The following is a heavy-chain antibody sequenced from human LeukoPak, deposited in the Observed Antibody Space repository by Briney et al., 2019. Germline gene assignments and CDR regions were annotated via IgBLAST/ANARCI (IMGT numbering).Heavy chain of an antibody. J-gene: IGHJ5*02. Sequence: PSETLSLTCAVSGGSISSGGYSWSWIRQPPGKGLEWIGYIYHSGSTYYNPSLKSRVTISVDRSKNQFSLKLSSVTAADTAVYYCARVSSGYYYWFDPWGQGTLVTVSS. D-gene: IGHD3-22*01. V-gene: IGHV4-30-2*01. CDR3: ARVSSGYYYWFDP. CDR2: IYHSGST. CDR1: GGSISSGGYS.